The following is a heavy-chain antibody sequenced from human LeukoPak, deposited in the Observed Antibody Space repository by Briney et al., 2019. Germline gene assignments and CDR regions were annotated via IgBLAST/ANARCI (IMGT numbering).Heavy chain of an antibody. Sequence: ASVKVSCKASGYTFTGYYMHWVRQAPGQGLEWVGWINPNSGGTNYAQKFQGRVTMTRDTSISTAYMVLSRLRSDDTAVYYCARGYCSSTSCYYRYWGQGTLVTVSS. J-gene: IGHJ4*02. CDR3: ARGYCSSTSCYYRY. V-gene: IGHV1-2*02. CDR1: GYTFTGYY. CDR2: INPNSGGT. D-gene: IGHD2-2*01.